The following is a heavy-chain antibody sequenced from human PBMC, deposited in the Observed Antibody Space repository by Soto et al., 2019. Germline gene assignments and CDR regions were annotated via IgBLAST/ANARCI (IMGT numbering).Heavy chain of an antibody. J-gene: IGHJ6*02. D-gene: IGHD5-12*01. CDR3: ARESKRSRPADIDGLDG. V-gene: IGHV4-34*01. CDR1: GGSFTGYY. Sequence: QVQLQQWGAGLLKPSETLSLTCAVYGGSFTGYYWTWIRQPPGKGLEWIGEINDSGSTNYNPSLKSRVNISGNTAKNRFSLILGSVTAADTGGYYLARESKRSRPADIDGLDGLGQGTTGTVSS. CDR2: INDSGST.